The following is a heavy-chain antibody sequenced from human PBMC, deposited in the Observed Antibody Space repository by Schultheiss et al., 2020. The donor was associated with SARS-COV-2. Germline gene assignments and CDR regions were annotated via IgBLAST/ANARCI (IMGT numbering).Heavy chain of an antibody. D-gene: IGHD2-2*02. J-gene: IGHJ6*02. V-gene: IGHV4-30-4*08. CDR2: IYYSGST. CDR1: GGSISSGGYY. Sequence: SETLSLTCTVSGGSISSGGYYWSWIRQHPGKGLEWIGYIYYSGSTYYNPSLKSRVTISVDTSKNQFSLKLSSVTAADTAVYYCATSCYRFDLGMDVWGQGTTVTVSS. CDR3: ATSCYRFDLGMDV.